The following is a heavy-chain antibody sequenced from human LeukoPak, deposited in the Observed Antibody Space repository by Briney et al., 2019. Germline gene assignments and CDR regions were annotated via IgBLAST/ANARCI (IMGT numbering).Heavy chain of an antibody. CDR2: ITTSGGDT. D-gene: IGHD2-2*01. Sequence: PGGSLRLSCAASGFIFSSYAMSWVRQAPGKGLEWVSHITTSGGDTYYADSVRGRFTISRDNSKNTLYLQMNSLRAEDTAVYYCANGRYHNFWGQGTLVTVS. V-gene: IGHV3-23*01. J-gene: IGHJ4*02. CDR1: GFIFSSYA. CDR3: ANGRYHNF.